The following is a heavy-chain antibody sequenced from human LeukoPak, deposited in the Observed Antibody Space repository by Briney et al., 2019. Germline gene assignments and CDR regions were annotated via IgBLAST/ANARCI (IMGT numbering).Heavy chain of an antibody. CDR2: IYHSGST. CDR3: ARRHGSGSYYSPYYYYYMDV. Sequence: PSEPLSLTCTVSGYSISSGYYWGWIRQPPGKGLEWIGSIYHSGSTYYNPSLKSRVTISVDTSKNQFSLKLSSVTAADTAVYYCARRHGSGSYYSPYYYYYMDVWGKGTTVTISS. D-gene: IGHD3-10*01. CDR1: GYSISSGYY. V-gene: IGHV4-38-2*02. J-gene: IGHJ6*03.